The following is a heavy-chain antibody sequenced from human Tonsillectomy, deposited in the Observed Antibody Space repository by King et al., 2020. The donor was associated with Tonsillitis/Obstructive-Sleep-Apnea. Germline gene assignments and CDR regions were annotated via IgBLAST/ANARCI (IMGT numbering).Heavy chain of an antibody. J-gene: IGHJ6*02. V-gene: IGHV3-13*05. Sequence: VQLVESGGGLVQPGGSLRLSCAASGFTFSSYDMHWVRQTTGKGLEWVSGISPAGDPYYPGSVKGRFTISRENAKNSLYLQMNSLRAGDTAVYYCARAYDSSGYYYYGMDVWGQGTTVTVSS. D-gene: IGHD3-22*01. CDR3: ARAYDSSGYYYYGMDV. CDR1: GFTFSSYD. CDR2: ISPAGDP.